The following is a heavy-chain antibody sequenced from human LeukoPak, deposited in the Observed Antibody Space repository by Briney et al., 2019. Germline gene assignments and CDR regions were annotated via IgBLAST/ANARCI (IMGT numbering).Heavy chain of an antibody. CDR2: TRNKANSYTT. CDR1: GFTFSSYA. D-gene: IGHD3-22*01. Sequence: GGSLRLSCAASGFTFSSYAMSWVRQAPGKGLEWVGCTRNKANSYTTEYAASVKGRFTISRDDSKNSLYLQMNSLKTEDTAVYYCARSGYYYDSSGYYPPYYYYYYMDVWGKGTTVTVSS. J-gene: IGHJ6*03. CDR3: ARSGYYYDSSGYYPPYYYYYYMDV. V-gene: IGHV3-72*01.